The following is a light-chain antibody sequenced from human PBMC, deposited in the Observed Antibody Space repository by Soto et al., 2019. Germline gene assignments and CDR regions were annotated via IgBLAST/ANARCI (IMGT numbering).Light chain of an antibody. CDR2: GAS. CDR1: QSVSSN. J-gene: IGKJ5*01. Sequence: EVVLSQSPGTLSVSPGERTTLACRASQSVSSNLAWYQQKPGQAPRLLIYGASTRATGIPARFSGSGSGTDFTLTISSLQPEDFATYYCQQANSFPPTFGQGTRLEIK. V-gene: IGKV3-15*01. CDR3: QQANSFPPT.